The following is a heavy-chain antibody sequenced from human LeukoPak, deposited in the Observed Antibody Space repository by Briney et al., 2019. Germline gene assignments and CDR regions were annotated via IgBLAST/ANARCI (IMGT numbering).Heavy chain of an antibody. CDR3: ARDRGGTAMALYNWFDP. V-gene: IGHV4-31*03. Sequence: SETLSLTCTVSGGSISSGGYYWSWIRQHPGKGLEWIGYIYYSGSTYYNPSLKSRVTISVDTSKNQFSLKLSSVTAADTAVYYCARDRGGTAMALYNWFDPWGQGTLVTVSS. CDR2: IYYSGST. D-gene: IGHD5-18*01. J-gene: IGHJ5*02. CDR1: GGSISSGGYY.